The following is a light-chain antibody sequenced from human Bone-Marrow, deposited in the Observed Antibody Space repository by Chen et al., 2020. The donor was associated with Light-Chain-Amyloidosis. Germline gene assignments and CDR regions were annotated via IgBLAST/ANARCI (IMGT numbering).Light chain of an antibody. V-gene: IGLV2-14*01. Sequence: QSALTQPASVSGSPGQSITISCTGTSSDVGGDNHVSWYQKHPDKAPKLMIYEVTNRPSWVPDRFSGSKSDNTASLTISGLQTEDEADYFCSSYTITNTIVFGSGTRVTVL. CDR2: EVT. J-gene: IGLJ1*01. CDR3: SSYTITNTIV. CDR1: SSDVGGDNH.